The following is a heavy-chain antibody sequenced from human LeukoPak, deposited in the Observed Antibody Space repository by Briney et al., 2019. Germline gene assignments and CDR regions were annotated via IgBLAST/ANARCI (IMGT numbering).Heavy chain of an antibody. J-gene: IGHJ4*02. Sequence: QPGGSLILSCVASGFTFSNYLMNWVRQAPGKGLEWVSGISHSGSSIYYADSVKGRFTISRDNSKNTLYLQMDRLRVEDTAVYYCAMALDYWGQGTLVTVSS. V-gene: IGHV3-23*01. CDR1: GFTFSNYL. CDR3: AMALDY. CDR2: ISHSGSSI.